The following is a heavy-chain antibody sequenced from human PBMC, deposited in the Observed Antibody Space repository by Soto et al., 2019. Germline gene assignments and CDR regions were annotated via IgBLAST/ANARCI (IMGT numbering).Heavy chain of an antibody. CDR1: GGTFSSYG. CDR3: AIEGSSGSDWMAVP. J-gene: IGHJ5*02. Sequence: QVQLVQSGAEVKKPGSSVKVSCKASGGTFSSYGVTWVRQAPGHGLEWMGRIIPILGIPNYAQKFQGRVTIPAXTXTSAAYMALTSLKSEDTAVYYCAIEGSSGSDWMAVPWGQGTQVTVSS. D-gene: IGHD1-26*01. V-gene: IGHV1-69*04. CDR2: IIPILGIP.